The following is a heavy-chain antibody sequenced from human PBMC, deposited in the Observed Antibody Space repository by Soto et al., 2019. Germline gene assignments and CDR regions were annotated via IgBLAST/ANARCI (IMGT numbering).Heavy chain of an antibody. CDR1: GGSFSGYY. CDR3: AREAGGDYWYFDL. CDR2: INHSGST. D-gene: IGHD4-17*01. V-gene: IGHV4-34*01. J-gene: IGHJ2*01. Sequence: SETLSLTCAVYGGSFSGYYWSWIRQPPGKGLEWIGEINHSGSTNYNLSLKSRVTISVDTSKNQFSLKLSSVTAADTAVYYCAREAGGDYWYFDLWGRGTLVTVSS.